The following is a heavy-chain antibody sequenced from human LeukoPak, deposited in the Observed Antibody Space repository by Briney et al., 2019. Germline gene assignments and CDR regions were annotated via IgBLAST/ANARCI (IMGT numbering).Heavy chain of an antibody. V-gene: IGHV3-7*01. CDR1: GFTFSSYW. CDR2: IKQDGSEK. Sequence: QSGGSLRLSCAASGFTFSSYWMHWVRQAPEKGLEWVANIKQDGSEKYYVDSVKGRFTISRDNAKNSLYLQMNSLRAEDTAVYYCASVFSGWYVDYWGQGTLVTVSS. CDR3: ASVFSGWYVDY. J-gene: IGHJ4*02. D-gene: IGHD6-19*01.